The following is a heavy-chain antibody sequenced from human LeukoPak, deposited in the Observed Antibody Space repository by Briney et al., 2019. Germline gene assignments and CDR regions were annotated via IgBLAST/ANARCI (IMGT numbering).Heavy chain of an antibody. D-gene: IGHD3-10*01. CDR3: ARDGGSESYAFDY. J-gene: IGHJ4*02. Sequence: GGSLRLSCAASGFTFSRYGFHWVRQAPGKGLEWVAFISDSGGDKWFGDSVKGRFTISRDKSKNTVNLQMSSLRVEDTALYYCARDGGSESYAFDYWGQKTLVTVSS. CDR2: ISDSGGDK. V-gene: IGHV3-30*02. CDR1: GFTFSRYG.